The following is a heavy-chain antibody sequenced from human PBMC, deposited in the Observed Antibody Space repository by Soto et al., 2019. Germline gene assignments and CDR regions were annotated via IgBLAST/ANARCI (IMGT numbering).Heavy chain of an antibody. CDR2: ISAYNGNT. J-gene: IGHJ4*02. V-gene: IGHV1-18*01. Sequence: ASVKVSCKASGYTFTSYGISWVRQAPGQGLEWMGWISAYNGNTNYAQKLQGRVTMTTDTSTSTAYMELRSLRSDDTAVYYCARDTNYYDSSGYYYLTQTPFDYWGQGTLVTVSS. CDR1: GYTFTSYG. D-gene: IGHD3-22*01. CDR3: ARDTNYYDSSGYYYLTQTPFDY.